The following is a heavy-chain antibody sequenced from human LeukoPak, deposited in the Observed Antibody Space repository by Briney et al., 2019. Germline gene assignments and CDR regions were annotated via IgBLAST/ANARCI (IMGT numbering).Heavy chain of an antibody. J-gene: IGHJ2*01. CDR1: GYLFTSYW. CDR3: ARGRGTGSPIGPRYFDL. D-gene: IGHD3-10*01. CDR2: IYPADSDT. V-gene: IGHV5-51*01. Sequence: GESLKISCKGSGYLFTSYWIAWVRQMPGKALEWMGIIYPADSDTRYSPSFQGQVTISADKSISTAFLRWTSLKASDTAIYYCARGRGTGSPIGPRYFDLWGRGTLVTVSS.